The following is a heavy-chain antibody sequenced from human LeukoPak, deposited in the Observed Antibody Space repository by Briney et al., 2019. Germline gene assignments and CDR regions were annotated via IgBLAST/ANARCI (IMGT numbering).Heavy chain of an antibody. Sequence: GASVKVSCKASGYTFTTYYLHWVRQAPGQEIEWMGWINPKSGGTNYAQKFQGRVTMTRDTSITTAYMELNSLRSDDTAVYYCAKEGVYCSGGTCYPWWFDAWGQGTLVTVSS. J-gene: IGHJ5*02. CDR2: INPKSGGT. D-gene: IGHD2-15*01. CDR1: GYTFTTYY. V-gene: IGHV1-2*02. CDR3: AKEGVYCSGGTCYPWWFDA.